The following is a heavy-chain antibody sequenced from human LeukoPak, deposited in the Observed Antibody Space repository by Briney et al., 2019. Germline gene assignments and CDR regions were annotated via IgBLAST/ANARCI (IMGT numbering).Heavy chain of an antibody. J-gene: IGHJ6*04. CDR2: IVVGSGNT. CDR3: AADRSHPRYSYGTHYYGMDV. CDR1: GFTFTSSA. D-gene: IGHD5-18*01. Sequence: SVKVSCKASGFTFTSSAAQWVRQARGQRLEWIGWIVVGSGNTNYAQKFQERVTITRDMSTSTAYMELSSLRSEDTAVYYCAADRSHPRYSYGTHYYGMDVWGKGTTVTVSS. V-gene: IGHV1-58*01.